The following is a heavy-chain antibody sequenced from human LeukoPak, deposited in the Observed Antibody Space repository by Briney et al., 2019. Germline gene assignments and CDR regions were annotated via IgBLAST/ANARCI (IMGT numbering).Heavy chain of an antibody. Sequence: SETLSPTCTVSGGSISSGGYCWSWIRQHPGKGLEWIGYIYYSGSTYYNPSLKSRLTISVDTSKNQLSLKLSSVTAADTAMYYCARDTGTMTYFDYWGQGTLVTVSS. CDR3: ARDTGTMTYFDY. J-gene: IGHJ4*02. CDR1: GGSISSGGYC. V-gene: IGHV4-31*03. D-gene: IGHD3-22*01. CDR2: IYYSGST.